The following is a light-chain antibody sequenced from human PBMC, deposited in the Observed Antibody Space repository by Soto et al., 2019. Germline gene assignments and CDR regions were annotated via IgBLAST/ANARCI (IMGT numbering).Light chain of an antibody. Sequence: EIVLTQSPDTLSLSPGERATLSCRDSQSVGTSLAWYQQKPGQAPSLLISDVSNRATGIPARFCGSGSRTDFTLTISSLEPEDFAVYYCQQRSNWLFGPGTKVEIK. V-gene: IGKV3-11*01. CDR1: QSVGTS. CDR2: DVS. J-gene: IGKJ3*01. CDR3: QQRSNWL.